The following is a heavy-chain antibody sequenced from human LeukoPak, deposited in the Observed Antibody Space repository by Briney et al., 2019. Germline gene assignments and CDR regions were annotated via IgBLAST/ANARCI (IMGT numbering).Heavy chain of an antibody. CDR1: GFTFSSYA. V-gene: IGHV3-23*01. CDR2: ISGSGGST. D-gene: IGHD3-10*01. CDR3: AKDEVLLWFGGFDY. Sequence: PGGSLRLSRAASGFTFSSYAMSWVRQAPGKGLEWVSAISGSGGSTYYADSVKGRFTISRDNSKNTLYLQMNSLRAEDTAVYYCAKDEVLLWFGGFDYWGQGTLVTVSS. J-gene: IGHJ4*02.